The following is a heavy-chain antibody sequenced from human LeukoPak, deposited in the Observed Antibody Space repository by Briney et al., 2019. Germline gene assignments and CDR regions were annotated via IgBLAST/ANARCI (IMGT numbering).Heavy chain of an antibody. Sequence: SETLSLTCTVSGGSISSYYWSWIRQPPGKGLESIGYIYYSGSTNYNPSLKSRVTISVDTSKNQFSLKLNSVTAADTAVYYCARGDSLNYDFWSGPNWFDPWGQGTLVTVSS. CDR1: GGSISSYY. J-gene: IGHJ5*02. V-gene: IGHV4-59*01. CDR2: IYYSGST. D-gene: IGHD3-3*01. CDR3: ARGDSLNYDFWSGPNWFDP.